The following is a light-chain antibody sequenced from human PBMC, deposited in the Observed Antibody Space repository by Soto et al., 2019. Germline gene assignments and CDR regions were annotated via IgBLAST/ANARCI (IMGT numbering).Light chain of an antibody. CDR1: HSISSY. J-gene: IGKJ1*01. Sequence: DIHITHSPSSLSASVGDRVTITCRASHSISSYLNWYQQKPGKAPKVLIYAASSLQSGIPSRFSGSGSGTDFTLTISSLQPEDFATYYCQQSYSSPWTFGQGTKVDI. CDR2: AAS. CDR3: QQSYSSPWT. V-gene: IGKV1-39*01.